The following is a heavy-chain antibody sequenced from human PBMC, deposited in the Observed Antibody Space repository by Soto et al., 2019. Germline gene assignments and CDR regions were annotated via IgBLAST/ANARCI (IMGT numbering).Heavy chain of an antibody. CDR1: GYSFTNYY. CDR3: ARGVGSGSYYNQYNWFDP. V-gene: IGHV1-46*01. J-gene: IGHJ5*02. CDR2: INAGGGYT. D-gene: IGHD3-10*01. Sequence: ASVKVSCKASGYSFTNYYMHWVRQAPGQGLEWMGTINAGGGYTTYAQRFQGRVTMTRDTSTSTAYMELRSLRSDDTAVYYCARGVGSGSYYNQYNWFDPWGQGTLVTVSS.